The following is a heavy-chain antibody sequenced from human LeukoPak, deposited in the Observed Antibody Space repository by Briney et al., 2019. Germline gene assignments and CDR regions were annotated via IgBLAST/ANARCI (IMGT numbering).Heavy chain of an antibody. D-gene: IGHD4-23*01. V-gene: IGHV1-69*04. CDR1: GGTFSSYA. CDR2: IIPILGIA. J-gene: IGHJ4*02. CDR3: ARALSHEATVVNFDY. Sequence: ASVKVSCKASGGTFSSYAISWVRQAPGQGLEWMGRIIPILGIANYAQKFQGRVTITADKSTSTAYMELSSLRSEDTAVYYCARALSHEATVVNFDYWGQGTLVTVSS.